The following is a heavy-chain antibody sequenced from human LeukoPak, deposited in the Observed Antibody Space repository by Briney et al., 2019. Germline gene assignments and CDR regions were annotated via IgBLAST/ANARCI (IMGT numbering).Heavy chain of an antibody. CDR1: GGSISSGGYS. Sequence: SETLSLTCAVSGGSISSGGYSWSWIRQPPGKGLEWIGEINHSGSTNYNPSLKSRVTISVDTSKNQFSLKLSSVTAADTAVYYCARERMYYYDSSGHFDYWGQGTLVTVSS. CDR2: INHSGST. V-gene: IGHV4-34*01. D-gene: IGHD3-22*01. J-gene: IGHJ4*02. CDR3: ARERMYYYDSSGHFDY.